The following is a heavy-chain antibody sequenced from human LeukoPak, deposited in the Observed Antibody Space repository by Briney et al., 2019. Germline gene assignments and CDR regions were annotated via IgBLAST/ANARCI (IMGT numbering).Heavy chain of an antibody. CDR1: GFTVSSNS. V-gene: IGHV3-53*01. CDR2: IYSGGNT. D-gene: IGHD4/OR15-4a*01. Sequence: GGSLRLSCAVSGFTVSSNSMSWVRQAPGKGLEWVSFIYSGGNTHYSDSVKGRFTISRDNSKTTLYLQMNSLRAEDTAVYYCARRAGAYSHPYDYWGQGTLVTVSS. J-gene: IGHJ4*02. CDR3: ARRAGAYSHPYDY.